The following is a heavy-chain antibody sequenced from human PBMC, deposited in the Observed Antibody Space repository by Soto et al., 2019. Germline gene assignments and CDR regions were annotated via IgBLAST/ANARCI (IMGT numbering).Heavy chain of an antibody. D-gene: IGHD6-13*01. CDR1: GGSISSSSYY. CDR2: IYYSGST. CDR3: ARRVDEPHSSSWYANFDY. J-gene: IGHJ4*02. V-gene: IGHV4-39*01. Sequence: QLQLQESGQGLVKPSETLSLTCTVSGGSISSSSYYWGWIRQPPGKGLEWIGSIYYSGSTYYNPSLKSRVTISVDTSKNQFSLKLSSVTAADTAVYYCARRVDEPHSSSWYANFDYWGQGTLVTVSS.